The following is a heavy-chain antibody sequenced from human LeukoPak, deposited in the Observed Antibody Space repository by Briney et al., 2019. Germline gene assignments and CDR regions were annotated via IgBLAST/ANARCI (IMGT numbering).Heavy chain of an antibody. CDR1: GYTFTDYF. J-gene: IGHJ4*02. V-gene: IGHV1-2*02. Sequence: ASVKVSCKASGYTFTDYFMHWVRQVPGQGLEWMGCINVYIGGAHYAQKFQDRLSMTRDTSINTAYMELSSLRSDDTAVYYCARDILGRSNGGSNYFGMEVWGQGTLVTVSS. CDR2: INVYIGGA. D-gene: IGHD2-15*01. CDR3: ARDILGRSNGGSNYFGMEV.